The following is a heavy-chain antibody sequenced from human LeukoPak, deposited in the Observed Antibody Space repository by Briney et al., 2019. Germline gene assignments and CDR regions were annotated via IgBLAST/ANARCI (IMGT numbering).Heavy chain of an antibody. CDR3: ATGFAGDYLYFQH. D-gene: IGHD4-17*01. CDR2: FDPEDGET. J-gene: IGHJ1*01. V-gene: IGHV1-24*01. Sequence: ASVKVSCKASGYTFTSYGISWVRQAPGQGLEWMGGFDPEDGETIYAQKFQGRVTMTEDTSTDTAYMELSSLRSEDTAVYYCATGFAGDYLYFQHWGQGTLVTVSS. CDR1: GYTFTSYG.